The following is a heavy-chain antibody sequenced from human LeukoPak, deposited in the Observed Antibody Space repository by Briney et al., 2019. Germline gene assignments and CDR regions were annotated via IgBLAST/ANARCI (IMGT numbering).Heavy chain of an antibody. Sequence: GGSLRLSCVGALGSHWMGWVRQAPGKGLEWVANIKEDGSQKYYMDSVKGRLTISRDNAKSSLFLQMNNLRVEDTAVYYCTRDQTWGQGTLVTVSS. CDR2: IKEDGSQK. CDR1: LGSHW. J-gene: IGHJ4*02. V-gene: IGHV3-7*01. CDR3: TRDQT.